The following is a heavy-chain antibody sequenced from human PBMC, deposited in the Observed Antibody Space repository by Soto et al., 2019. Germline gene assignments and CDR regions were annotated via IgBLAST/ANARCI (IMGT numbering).Heavy chain of an antibody. J-gene: IGHJ4*02. CDR3: ARHGEQGLLKQGLYY. D-gene: IGHD3-3*01. CDR2: IYYSGSA. CDR1: DGSISSSSYY. V-gene: IGHV4-39*01. Sequence: SETLSLTCTVSDGSISSSSYYWGWIRQPPGKGLEWIGSIYYSGSAYYNPSLKSRVTMSVDRSKNQVSLRLSSVTAADTAVYFCARHGEQGLLKQGLYYWGRGTLVTVSS.